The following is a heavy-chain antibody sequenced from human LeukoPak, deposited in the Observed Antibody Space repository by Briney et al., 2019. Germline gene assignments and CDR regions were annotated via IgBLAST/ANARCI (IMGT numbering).Heavy chain of an antibody. CDR2: INTLFGAA. CDR1: GHTFDSYA. CDR3: ARGDYGGKAPYYYYYMDV. V-gene: IGHV1-69*13. J-gene: IGHJ6*03. Sequence: GASVKVSCKTSGHTFDSYAYMWVRQAPGQGLEWVGGINTLFGAATYAQKFQGRVTITADESTSTAYMELSSLRSEDTAVYYCARGDYGGKAPYYYYYMDVWGKGTTVTISS. D-gene: IGHD4-23*01.